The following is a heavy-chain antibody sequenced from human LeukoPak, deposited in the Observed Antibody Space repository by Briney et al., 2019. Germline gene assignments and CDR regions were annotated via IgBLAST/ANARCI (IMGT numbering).Heavy chain of an antibody. J-gene: IGHJ3*02. CDR3: PKDPIVFNSGNYYLGTFDI. CDR1: GFTFSRDA. CDR2: ISRSGGK. D-gene: IGHD1-26*01. V-gene: IGHV3-23*02. Sequence: GESLRLSGAASGFTFSRDAMSWVRQAPGKGPEWISAISRSGGKYYRDSVKGRFTISRDNHKNTLYLQLNRLRAEDTAVYYCPKDPIVFNSGNYYLGTFDIWGQGTMVTVSS.